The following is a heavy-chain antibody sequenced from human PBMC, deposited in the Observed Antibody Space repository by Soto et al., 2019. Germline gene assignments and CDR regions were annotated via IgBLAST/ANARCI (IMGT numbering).Heavy chain of an antibody. CDR3: ARHGSITIVRDMFDY. J-gene: IGHJ4*02. CDR1: GGSISSSSYC. Sequence: QLQLQESGPGLVKPSETLSLTCTVSGGSISSSSYCWGWIRQSPGKGLEWIGSIYNSGSTYYNPSLKSRVTISVDTSKNQFSLKLSSVTAADTAVYYCARHGSITIVRDMFDYWGQGTLLTVSS. CDR2: IYNSGST. D-gene: IGHD3-10*01. V-gene: IGHV4-39*01.